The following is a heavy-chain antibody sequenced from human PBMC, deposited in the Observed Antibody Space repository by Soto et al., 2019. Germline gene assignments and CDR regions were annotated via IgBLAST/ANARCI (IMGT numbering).Heavy chain of an antibody. CDR3: TRALDGMRPTAY. Sequence: EVQLVESGGGLVQPGGSLRLSCAASGFTFSGYWMHWVRQAPGKGLTWVARINSDGTYTSSADSVRGRFTISRDDARNTLYLQVNCLRTEYTAVYYCTRALDGMRPTAYWGQGTLVTVSS. J-gene: IGHJ4*02. V-gene: IGHV3-74*01. CDR2: INSDGTYT. D-gene: IGHD2-21*02. CDR1: GFTFSGYW.